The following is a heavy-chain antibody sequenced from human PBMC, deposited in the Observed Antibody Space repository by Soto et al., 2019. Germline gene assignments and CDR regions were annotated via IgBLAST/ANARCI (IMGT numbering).Heavy chain of an antibody. CDR1: GFTFSSYV. CDR2: ISYDGSKK. D-gene: IGHD2-21*01. J-gene: IGHJ4*02. CDR3: AKGDDFYTLQDYFDY. Sequence: PGESLKISCAASGFTFSSYVMHWVRQAPGKGLEWVAVISYDGSKKYYADSVKGRFTISRDNSKNTLYLQMNSLRAEDTAVYYCAKGDDFYTLQDYFDYWGQGTLVTVSS. V-gene: IGHV3-30*18.